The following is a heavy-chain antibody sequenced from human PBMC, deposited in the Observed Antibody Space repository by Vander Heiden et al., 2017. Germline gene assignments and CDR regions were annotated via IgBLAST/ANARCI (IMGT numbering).Heavy chain of an antibody. Sequence: QVQLVVSGGGVAQPGRSLRLSCAAPGFTFSSYAMHWVRQAPGKGLEWVAVISYDGSNKYYADSVKGRFTISRDNSKNTLYLQMNSLRAEDTAVYYCAREHIVVVENWGQGTLVTVSS. J-gene: IGHJ4*02. V-gene: IGHV3-30*01. CDR3: AREHIVVVEN. CDR2: ISYDGSNK. CDR1: GFTFSSYA. D-gene: IGHD2-15*01.